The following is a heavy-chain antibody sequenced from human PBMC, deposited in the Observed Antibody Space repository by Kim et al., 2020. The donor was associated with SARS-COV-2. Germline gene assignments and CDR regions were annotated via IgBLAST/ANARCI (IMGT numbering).Heavy chain of an antibody. CDR3: AKIVGATTHY. CDR2: NK. Sequence: NKTYADSVKGRFTIYRDNSQNTLDLQMNSLRAEDTAVYYCAKIVGATTHYWGQGTLVTVSS. D-gene: IGHD1-26*01. V-gene: IGHV3-30*02. J-gene: IGHJ4*02.